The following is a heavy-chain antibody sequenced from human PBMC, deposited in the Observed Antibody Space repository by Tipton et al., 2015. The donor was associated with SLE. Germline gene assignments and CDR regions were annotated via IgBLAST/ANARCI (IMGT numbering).Heavy chain of an antibody. J-gene: IGHJ2*01. Sequence: TLSLTCTVSGGSIRSYYWSWIRQPPGKGLEWIGYIYYSGSTNYNPSLKSRVTISIDTSKNQFSLKLSSVTAADTAVYYCARDELDWYFDLWGRGTLVTVSS. CDR2: IYYSGST. V-gene: IGHV4-59*12. CDR3: ARDELDWYFDL. D-gene: IGHD5-24*01. CDR1: GGSIRSYY.